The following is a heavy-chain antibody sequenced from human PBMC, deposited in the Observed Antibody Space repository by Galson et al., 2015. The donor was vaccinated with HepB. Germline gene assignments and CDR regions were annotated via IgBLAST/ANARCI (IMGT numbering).Heavy chain of an antibody. V-gene: IGHV3-7*03. CDR2: IKKDGSET. Sequence: SLRLSCAGSGFTFRSYWMNWVRQAPGKGLEWVASIKKDGSETLYVDAVKGRFTMSRDNARNSVHLQMDSLRVEDTAVYYCARLRDLFGLPAAPSGFWGQGVLVAVSS. CDR1: GFTFRSYW. J-gene: IGHJ4*02. CDR3: ARLRDLFGLPAAPSGF. D-gene: IGHD2-2*01.